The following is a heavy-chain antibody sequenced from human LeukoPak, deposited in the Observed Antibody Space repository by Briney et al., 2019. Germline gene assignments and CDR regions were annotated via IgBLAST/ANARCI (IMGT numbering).Heavy chain of an antibody. J-gene: IGHJ4*02. CDR2: VYSGGST. CDR1: GFTFSSYT. Sequence: GGSLRLSCAASGFTFSSYTMNWVRQAPGKGLEWVSVVYSGGSTYYADSVKGRFTISRDNSKNTLYLQMNSLRAEDTAMYYCARDEEGALDYWGQGTLVTVSS. D-gene: IGHD3-16*01. CDR3: ARDEEGALDY. V-gene: IGHV3-53*05.